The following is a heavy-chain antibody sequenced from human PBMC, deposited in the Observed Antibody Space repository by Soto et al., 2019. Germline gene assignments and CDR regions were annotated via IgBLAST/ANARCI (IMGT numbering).Heavy chain of an antibody. Sequence: QVQLQESGPGLVKPSETLSLTCTVSGGSISSYYWSWIRQSPGKGLEWIGYIYYSGSTNYNPSLKRRFTISVDTSTYQYSLKLRSVTAADTAVYYCARRCGRTFDYWGQGTLVTVSS. CDR3: ARRCGRTFDY. CDR1: GGSISSYY. CDR2: IYYSGST. J-gene: IGHJ4*02. V-gene: IGHV4-59*08. D-gene: IGHD2-21*01.